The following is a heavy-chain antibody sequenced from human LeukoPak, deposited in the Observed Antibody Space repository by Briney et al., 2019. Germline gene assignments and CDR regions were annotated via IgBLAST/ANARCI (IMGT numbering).Heavy chain of an antibody. CDR3: ARLPYYYYYMDV. CDR2: IYTSGST. J-gene: IGHJ6*03. Sequence: PSETLSLTCSVSGGSLSSDYWSWIRQPAGKGLEWIGRIYTSGSTNYNPSLKSRVTMSVDTSKNQFSLKLSSVTAADAAVYYCARLPYYYYYMDVWGKGTTVTVSS. V-gene: IGHV4-4*07. CDR1: GGSLSSDY.